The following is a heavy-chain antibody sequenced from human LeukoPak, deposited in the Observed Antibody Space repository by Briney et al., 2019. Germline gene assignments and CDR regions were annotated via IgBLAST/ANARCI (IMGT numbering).Heavy chain of an antibody. CDR2: IWYDGSNK. CDR3: TLGGGDYGTQGH. CDR1: GFTFSSYG. V-gene: IGHV3-33*01. Sequence: GGSLRLSCAASGFTFSSYGMHWVRQAPGKGLEWVAVIWYDGSNKYYADSVKGRFTISRDNSKNTLYLQMDSLKTEDTAVYYCTLGGGDYGTQGHWGQGTLVTVSS. D-gene: IGHD4-17*01. J-gene: IGHJ4*02.